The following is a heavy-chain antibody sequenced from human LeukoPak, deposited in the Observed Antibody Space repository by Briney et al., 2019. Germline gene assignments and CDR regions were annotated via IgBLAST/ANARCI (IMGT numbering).Heavy chain of an antibody. D-gene: IGHD2-8*02. V-gene: IGHV4-31*03. CDR3: ARGAVLEDAFDI. Sequence: SETLSLTCTVSGGSISSGGYYWSRIRQHPGKGLEWIGYIYYSGSTYYNPSLKSRVTISVDTSKNQFSLKLSSVTAADTAVYYCARGAVLEDAFDIRGQGTMVTVSS. CDR2: IYYSGST. CDR1: GGSISSGGYY. J-gene: IGHJ3*02.